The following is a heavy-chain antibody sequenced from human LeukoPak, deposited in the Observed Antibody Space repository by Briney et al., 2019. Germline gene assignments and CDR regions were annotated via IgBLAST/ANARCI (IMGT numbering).Heavy chain of an antibody. V-gene: IGHV4-34*01. D-gene: IGHD6-13*01. Sequence: SETLSLTCAVYGGSFSGYYWSWIRQPPGKGLEWIGEINHSGSTNYNPSLKSRVTISVDTSKNQFSLKLSSVTAVDTAVYYCARLGGSSWYRYYYGMDVWGQGTTVTVSS. CDR3: ARLGGSSWYRYYYGMDV. CDR2: INHSGST. CDR1: GGSFSGYY. J-gene: IGHJ6*02.